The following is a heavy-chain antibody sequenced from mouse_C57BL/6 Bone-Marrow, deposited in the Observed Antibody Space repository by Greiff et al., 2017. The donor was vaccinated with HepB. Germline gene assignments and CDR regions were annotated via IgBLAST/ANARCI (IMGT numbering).Heavy chain of an antibody. D-gene: IGHD1-1*01. J-gene: IGHJ1*03. CDR1: GYTFTSYW. CDR2: INPSSGYT. CDR3: ARSTTVVPWYFDV. V-gene: IGHV1-7*01. Sequence: VQLQQSGAELAKPGASVKLSCKASGYTFTSYWMHWVKQRPGQGLEWIGYINPSSGYTKYNQKFKDKATLTADKSSSTAYMQLSSLTYEDSAVYYCARSTTVVPWYFDVWGTGTKVTVSS.